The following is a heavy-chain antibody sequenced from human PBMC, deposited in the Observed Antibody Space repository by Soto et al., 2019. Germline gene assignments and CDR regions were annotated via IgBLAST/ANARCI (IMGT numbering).Heavy chain of an antibody. CDR1: GYTFTGYY. D-gene: IGHD4-17*01. CDR3: ARSKILGTVTTDDAFDI. J-gene: IGHJ3*02. V-gene: IGHV1-2*04. CDR2: INPNSGGT. Sequence: ASVKVSCKASGYTFTGYYMHWVRQAPGQGLERMGWINPNSGGTNYAQKFQGWVTMTRDTSISTAYMELSRLRSDDTAVYYCARSKILGTVTTDDAFDIWGQGTMVTVAS.